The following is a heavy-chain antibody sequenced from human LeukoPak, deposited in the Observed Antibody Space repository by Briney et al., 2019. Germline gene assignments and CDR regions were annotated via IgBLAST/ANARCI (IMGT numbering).Heavy chain of an antibody. CDR1: GGSISSYY. V-gene: IGHV4-59*08. Sequence: PSETLSLTCTVSGGSISSYYWSWIRQPPGKGLEWIGYIYYSGSTNYNPSLKSRVTMSVDTSKNQFSLKLSSVTAADTAVYYCARWYYYDSSGSPAAFDIWGQGTMVTVSS. J-gene: IGHJ3*02. D-gene: IGHD3-22*01. CDR3: ARWYYYDSSGSPAAFDI. CDR2: IYYSGST.